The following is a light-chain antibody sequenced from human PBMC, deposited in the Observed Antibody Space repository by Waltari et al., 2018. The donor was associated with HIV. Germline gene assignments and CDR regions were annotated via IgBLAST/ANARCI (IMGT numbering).Light chain of an antibody. V-gene: IGKV3-20*01. CDR1: QTITSNF. CDR2: GAS. Sequence: EIVLTQSPGTLSLSPGDRATLSCRASQTITSNFLAWYQQRPGQAPRLLIFGASTRATGIPDRFGGSGSGTDFTLTISSLQAEDVAVYYCHQYYSPPRTFGQGTKVEIK. CDR3: HQYYSPPRT. J-gene: IGKJ1*01.